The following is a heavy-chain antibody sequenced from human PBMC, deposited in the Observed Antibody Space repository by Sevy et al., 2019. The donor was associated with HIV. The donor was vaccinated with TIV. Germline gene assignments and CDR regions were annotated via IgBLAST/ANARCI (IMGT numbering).Heavy chain of an antibody. CDR1: GFTFSSYA. Sequence: GGSLRRSCAASGFTFSSYAMSWVRQAPGKGLEWVSAISGSGGRTYYADSVKGRFTISRDNTKNTLYLQMNSLRAEDTAVYYCAKDARYYDSSGYYSDAFDIWGQGTMVTVSS. D-gene: IGHD3-22*01. V-gene: IGHV3-23*01. CDR2: ISGSGGRT. J-gene: IGHJ3*02. CDR3: AKDARYYDSSGYYSDAFDI.